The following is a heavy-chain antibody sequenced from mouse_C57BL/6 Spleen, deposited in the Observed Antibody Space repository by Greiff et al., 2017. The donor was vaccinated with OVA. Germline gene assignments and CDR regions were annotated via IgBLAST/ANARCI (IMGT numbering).Heavy chain of an antibody. V-gene: IGHV5-17*01. Sequence: EVHLVESGGGLVKPGGSLKLSCAASGFTFSDYGMHWVRQAPEQGLEWVAYISSGSSTIYYADTVKGRFTISRDNAKNTLFLQMTSLRSEDTAMYYCARPYDGYYFDDWGKGTTLTVSS. CDR2: ISSGSSTI. D-gene: IGHD2-3*01. CDR3: ARPYDGYYFDD. CDR1: GFTFSDYG. J-gene: IGHJ2*01.